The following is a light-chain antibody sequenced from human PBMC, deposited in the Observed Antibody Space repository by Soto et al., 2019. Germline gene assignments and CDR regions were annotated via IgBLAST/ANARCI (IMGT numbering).Light chain of an antibody. CDR1: QSVRSTY. CDR3: QQYGTSPGS. Sequence: EIVLTQSPGTLSLSPGERATLSCRASQSVRSTYLAWYQQKPGQAPRLLIYGASSRSTGIPDRFSGSGSGTDFTLIITRMEPEDFAVFYCQQYGTSPGSFGQGTKLEIK. V-gene: IGKV3-20*01. CDR2: GAS. J-gene: IGKJ2*03.